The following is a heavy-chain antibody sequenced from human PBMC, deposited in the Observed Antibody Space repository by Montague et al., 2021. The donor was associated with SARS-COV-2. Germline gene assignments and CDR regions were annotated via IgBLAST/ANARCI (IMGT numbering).Heavy chain of an antibody. D-gene: IGHD3-10*01. CDR1: VFTFSSYS. CDR3: ARDPLDYGLWSSGSYYNAYYYYYGIDV. Sequence: SLRLSCAASVFTFSSYSMNWVRQAPGKGLEWVSSISSISSYIYYADSVKGRFTISSDNAKNSLYLKTNSLRAEDTAVYYCARDPLDYGLWSSGSYYNAYYYYYGIDVWGQGTTVTVSS. CDR2: ISSISSYI. J-gene: IGHJ6*02. V-gene: IGHV3-21*01.